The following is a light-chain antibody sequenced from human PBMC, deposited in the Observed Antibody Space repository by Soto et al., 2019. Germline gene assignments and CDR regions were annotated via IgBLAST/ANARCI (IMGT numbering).Light chain of an antibody. J-gene: IGKJ1*01. CDR2: WXS. CDR1: QGVLYISSDKNY. CDR3: QQRSNGTRT. Sequence: DIVMTQSPYSLAASLAERATISCXSSQGVLYISSDKNYLAWYQQKPGKTPKXXXYWXSTRESGGPDRLSGSGSATDFTLTISSRDPEYFAAYYFQQRSNGTRTFGQGTKVDI. V-gene: IGKV4-1*01.